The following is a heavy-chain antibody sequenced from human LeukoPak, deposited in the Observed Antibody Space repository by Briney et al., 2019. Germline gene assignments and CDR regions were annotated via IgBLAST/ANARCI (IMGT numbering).Heavy chain of an antibody. CDR1: RFTFTSSA. D-gene: IGHD4-17*01. Sequence: SVKASCKTSRFTFTSSAMQWVRQARGQRLEWIGWIVVGSGNTNYAQKFQERVTITRDMSTSTAYMELSSLRSEDTAVYYCAAGATVTYYWGQGTLVTVSS. V-gene: IGHV1-58*02. CDR2: IVVGSGNT. J-gene: IGHJ4*02. CDR3: AAGATVTYY.